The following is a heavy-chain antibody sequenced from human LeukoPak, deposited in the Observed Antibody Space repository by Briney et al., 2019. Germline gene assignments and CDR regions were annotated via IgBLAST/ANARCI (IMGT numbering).Heavy chain of an antibody. Sequence: GGSLRLSCAASGFTLGAFAMHWVRQAPGKGLEWVSSITGGHYATYNTDSVKGRFTISRDNAKNTLYLQMNSLRADDTAIYYCTKDPNGDYIGAFDPWGQGTLVTVSS. D-gene: IGHD4-17*01. V-gene: IGHV3-23*01. CDR3: TKDPNGDYIGAFDP. CDR2: ITGGHYAT. CDR1: GFTLGAFA. J-gene: IGHJ5*02.